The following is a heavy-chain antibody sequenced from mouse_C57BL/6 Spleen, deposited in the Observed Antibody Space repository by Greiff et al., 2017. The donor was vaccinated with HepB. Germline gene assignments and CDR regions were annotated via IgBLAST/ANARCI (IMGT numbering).Heavy chain of an antibody. CDR2: IYPGDGDT. V-gene: IGHV1-82*01. CDR3: ARNYLYHFDY. Sequence: QVQLQQSGPELVKPGASVKISCKASGYAFSSSWMNWVKQRPGKGLEWIGRIYPGDGDTNYNGKFKGKATLTADKSSSTAYMQLSSLTSEDSAVYFCARNYLYHFDYWGQGTTLTVSS. D-gene: IGHD1-1*02. J-gene: IGHJ2*01. CDR1: GYAFSSSW.